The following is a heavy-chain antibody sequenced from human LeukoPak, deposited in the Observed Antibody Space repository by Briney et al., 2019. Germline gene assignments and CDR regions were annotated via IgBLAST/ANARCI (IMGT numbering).Heavy chain of an antibody. J-gene: IGHJ4*02. CDR1: GFTFSSYL. V-gene: IGHV3-7*01. CDR3: AREDYDFWSGYSSFDY. Sequence: GGSLRLSCAASGFTFSSYLMSWVRQAPGKGLEWVANIKQDGSEKYYVDSVKGRFTISRDNAKNSLYLQMNSLRAEDTAVYYCAREDYDFWSGYSSFDYWGQGTLVTVSS. D-gene: IGHD3-3*01. CDR2: IKQDGSEK.